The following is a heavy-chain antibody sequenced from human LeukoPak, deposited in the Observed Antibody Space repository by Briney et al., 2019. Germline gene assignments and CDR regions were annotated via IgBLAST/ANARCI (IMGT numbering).Heavy chain of an antibody. D-gene: IGHD3-3*01. CDR1: GFTFSTYW. J-gene: IGHJ5*02. V-gene: IGHV3-7*02. Sequence: SGGSLRLSCAASGFTFSTYWMAWVRQAPGKGLEWVAIIKRDGSETNYVDSVRGRFSISRDNTENSLYLQMNSLRAEDTAVYYCAKTRSGSWGQGTLVTVSS. CDR2: IKRDGSET. CDR3: AKTRSGS.